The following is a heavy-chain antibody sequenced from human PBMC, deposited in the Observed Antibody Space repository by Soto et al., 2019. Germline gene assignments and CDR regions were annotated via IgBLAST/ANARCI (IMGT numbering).Heavy chain of an antibody. D-gene: IGHD4-17*01. CDR2: ISGSGDST. Sequence: EVQVLESGGGLVQPGGSLRLSCAASGFTFSSYAMSWVRQAPGKGLEWVSAISGSGDSTRYEDSVQGPFTISRDTSKHTLYLQMNSLRAEDTAVDYCAKFYYGAYSYYYYGMDVWGHGTTVTVSS. CDR1: GFTFSSYA. V-gene: IGHV3-23*01. J-gene: IGHJ6*02. CDR3: AKFYYGAYSYYYYGMDV.